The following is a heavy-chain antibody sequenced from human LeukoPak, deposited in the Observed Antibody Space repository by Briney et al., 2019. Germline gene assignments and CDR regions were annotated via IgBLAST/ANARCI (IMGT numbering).Heavy chain of an antibody. CDR1: GGTFSSYA. D-gene: IGHD4-17*01. Sequence: SVKVSCKASGGTFSSYAISWVRQAPGQGLEWMGGIIPIFGTENYAQKFQGRVTITTDESTSTAYMELSSLRSEDTAVYYCARADYGDYGFFDIWGQGTMVTVSS. CDR3: ARADYGDYGFFDI. J-gene: IGHJ3*02. CDR2: IIPIFGTE. V-gene: IGHV1-69*05.